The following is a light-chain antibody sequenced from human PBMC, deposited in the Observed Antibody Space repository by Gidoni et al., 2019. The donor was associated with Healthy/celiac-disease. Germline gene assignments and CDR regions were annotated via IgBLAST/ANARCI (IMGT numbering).Light chain of an antibody. V-gene: IGKV3-11*01. CDR2: DAS. CDR1: QSVSSY. CDR3: QQRSNWPRGS. Sequence: DIVFTQSPATLSLSPGERATLSCRASQSVSSYLAWYQQKPGQAPRLLIYDASNRATGIPARFSGSGSGTDFTLTISSLEPEDFAVYYCQQRSNWPRGSFGQGTRLEIK. J-gene: IGKJ5*01.